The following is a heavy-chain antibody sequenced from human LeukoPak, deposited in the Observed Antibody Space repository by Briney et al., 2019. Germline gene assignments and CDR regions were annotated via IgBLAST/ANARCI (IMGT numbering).Heavy chain of an antibody. V-gene: IGHV3-23*01. CDR1: GFTFSSYS. Sequence: PGGSLRLSCAASGFTFSSYSMNWVRQAPGKGLEWVSAISGSGGSTYYADSVKGRFTISRDNSKNTLYLQMNSLRAEDTAVYYCAKDSLLWFGEAFDYWGQGTLVTVSS. CDR2: ISGSGGST. CDR3: AKDSLLWFGEAFDY. D-gene: IGHD3-10*01. J-gene: IGHJ4*02.